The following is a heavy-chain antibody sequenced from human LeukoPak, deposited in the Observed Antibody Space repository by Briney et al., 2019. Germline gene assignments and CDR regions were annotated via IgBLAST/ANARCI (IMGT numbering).Heavy chain of an antibody. V-gene: IGHV1-24*01. Sequence: ASVKVSCKVSGYTLTELSMHWVRQAPGKGLEWMGGFDPEDGETIYAQKFRGRVTMTEDTSTDTAYMELSSLRSEDTAVYYCATGPLPYSSGWYDYWGQGTLVTVSS. J-gene: IGHJ4*02. CDR2: FDPEDGET. CDR3: ATGPLPYSSGWYDY. D-gene: IGHD6-19*01. CDR1: GYTLTELS.